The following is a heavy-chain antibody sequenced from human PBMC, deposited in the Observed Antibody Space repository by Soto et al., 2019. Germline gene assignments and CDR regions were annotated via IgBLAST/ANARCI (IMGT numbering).Heavy chain of an antibody. J-gene: IGHJ5*02. CDR1: GYTFNNYA. V-gene: IGHV1-18*04. CDR2: YNPYTAYG. CDR3: ARNSSDFYGWLDP. Sequence: QVQLLQSGAEVKEPGASVKVSCKASGYTFNNYAVSWVRQAPGQGLEWMGWYNPYTAYGQSAKKFQGRVSMTTDTSTNTAYMELKSLRSDDTAVYYCARNSSDFYGWLDPWGQGTLVTVSS. D-gene: IGHD2-21*02.